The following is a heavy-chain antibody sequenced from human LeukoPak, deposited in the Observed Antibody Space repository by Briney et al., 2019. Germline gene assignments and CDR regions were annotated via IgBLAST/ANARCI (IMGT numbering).Heavy chain of an antibody. V-gene: IGHV1-69*04. CDR3: ARDLGLGYSSGWYYFDY. Sequence: SGTVSCKASGGTFSSYAISWVRQAPGQGLEWMGRIIPIFGIANYAQKFQGRVTITADKSTSTAYMELSSLSSEDTAVYYCARDLGLGYSSGWYYFDYWGQGTLVTVSS. CDR1: GGTFSSYA. J-gene: IGHJ4*02. D-gene: IGHD6-19*01. CDR2: IIPIFGIA.